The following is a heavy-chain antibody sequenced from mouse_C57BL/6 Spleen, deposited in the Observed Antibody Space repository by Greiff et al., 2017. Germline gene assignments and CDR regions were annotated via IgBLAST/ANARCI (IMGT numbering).Heavy chain of an antibody. CDR2: ISSGGSYT. D-gene: IGHD2-4*01. CDR1: GFTFSSYG. J-gene: IGHJ2*01. Sequence: EVQLVESGGDLVKPGGSLKLSCAASGFTFSSYGMSWVRQTPDKRLEWVATISSGGSYTYYPDSVKGRFTISRDNAKNTLYLQMSSLKSEDTAMYYCAKGGDYGFDYWGQGTTLTVSS. V-gene: IGHV5-6*01. CDR3: AKGGDYGFDY.